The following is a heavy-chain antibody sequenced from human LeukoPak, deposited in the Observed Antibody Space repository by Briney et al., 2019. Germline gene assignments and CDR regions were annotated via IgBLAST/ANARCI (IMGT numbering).Heavy chain of an antibody. CDR2: ISGSGGST. D-gene: IGHD3-22*01. CDR1: GFTFSSYA. V-gene: IGHV3-23*01. J-gene: IGHJ4*02. CDR3: AKDYYDSSGYAPFDY. Sequence: GGSLRLSCAASGFTFSSYAMSWVRQAPGKGLEWVSAISGSGGSTYYADSVKGRFTISRDNSKNTLYLQMNSLRPEDTAVYYCAKDYYDSSGYAPFDYWGEGTLVTVSS.